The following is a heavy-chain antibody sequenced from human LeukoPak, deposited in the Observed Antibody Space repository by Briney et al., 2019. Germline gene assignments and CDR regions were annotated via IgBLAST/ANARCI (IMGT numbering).Heavy chain of an antibody. Sequence: GGSLRLSCEVSGFTFSSYAMSWVRQAAGKGLEWVSGISGSGGSTYYADSVKGRFTISRDNSKNTLYLQMNSLRAEDTAVYYCAKDHLPYYYDSSGYPYDYWGQGTLVTVSS. D-gene: IGHD3-22*01. CDR1: GFTFSSYA. V-gene: IGHV3-23*01. CDR2: ISGSGGST. J-gene: IGHJ4*02. CDR3: AKDHLPYYYDSSGYPYDY.